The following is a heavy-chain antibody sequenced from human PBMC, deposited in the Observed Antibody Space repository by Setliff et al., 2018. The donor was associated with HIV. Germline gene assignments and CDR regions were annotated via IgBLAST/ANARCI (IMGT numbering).Heavy chain of an antibody. J-gene: IGHJ5*02. CDR1: GFSFSNYA. D-gene: IGHD6-13*01. CDR3: ARGHRQKLVPMDNWFDP. Sequence: GGSLRLSCAASGFSFSNYAMHWVRQAPGKGLEWVAFIRHDGSNKYYAESVKGRFTISRDDFKNKVHLQMNSLRPDDTAGYHCARGHRQKLVPMDNWFDPWGQGTLVTVSS. V-gene: IGHV3-30*02. CDR2: IRHDGSNK.